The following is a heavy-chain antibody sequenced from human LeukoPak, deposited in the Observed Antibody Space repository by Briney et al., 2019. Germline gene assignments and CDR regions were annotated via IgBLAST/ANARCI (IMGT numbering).Heavy chain of an antibody. Sequence: SETLSLTCTVSGGSISSSSYYWGWIRQPPGKGLEWIGSIYYSGSTYYNPSLKSRVTVSVDTSKNQFSLKLSSVTAADTAVYYCASGIAAAGRNYWGQGTLVTVSS. CDR3: ASGIAAAGRNY. CDR2: IYYSGST. V-gene: IGHV4-39*07. D-gene: IGHD6-13*01. CDR1: GGSISSSSYY. J-gene: IGHJ4*02.